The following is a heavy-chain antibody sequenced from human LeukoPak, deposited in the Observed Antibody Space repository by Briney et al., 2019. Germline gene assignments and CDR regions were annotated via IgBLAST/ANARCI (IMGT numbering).Heavy chain of an antibody. Sequence: SETLSLTCTVSGGSISTSNYYWSWIRQPPGKGLEWIGEINHSGSTNYNPSLKSRVTISVDTSKNQFSLKLNSVTAADTAFYYCAREMGHDLTEFDSWGQGTLVTVSS. D-gene: IGHD3-3*01. CDR3: AREMGHDLTEFDS. V-gene: IGHV4-39*07. CDR1: GGSISTSNYY. CDR2: INHSGST. J-gene: IGHJ4*02.